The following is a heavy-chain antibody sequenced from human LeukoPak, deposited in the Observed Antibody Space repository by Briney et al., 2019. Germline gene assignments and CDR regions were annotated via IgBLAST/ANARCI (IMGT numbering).Heavy chain of an antibody. CDR2: ISSSGSTI. J-gene: IGHJ3*02. Sequence: SLRLSCAAAGFTLSSYEMNWVRQAPGKGLEWVAYISSSGSTIYYADSVKGRFTISRDNAKNSLYLQMNSLRAEDTAVYYCARDPMDIWGQGTMVTVPS. CDR3: ARDPMDI. V-gene: IGHV3-48*03. CDR1: GFTLSSYE.